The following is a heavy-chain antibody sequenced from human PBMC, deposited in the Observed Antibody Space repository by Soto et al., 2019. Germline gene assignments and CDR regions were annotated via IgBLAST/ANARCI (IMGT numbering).Heavy chain of an antibody. V-gene: IGHV4-59*01. D-gene: IGHD6-19*01. CDR3: ARELAGPSPYYYYGMDV. J-gene: IGHJ6*02. Sequence: SETMSLTCTVSGASISRFYWSWIRQSPGKGLEWIGYLYNTGSTIYNPSLKSRVTISVDTSKNQFSLKMNSVTAADTAVYYCARELAGPSPYYYYGMDVWGQGTTVTVSS. CDR1: GASISRFY. CDR2: LYNTGST.